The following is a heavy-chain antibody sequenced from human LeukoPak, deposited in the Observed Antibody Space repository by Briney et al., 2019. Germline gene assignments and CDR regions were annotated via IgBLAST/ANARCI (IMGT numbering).Heavy chain of an antibody. CDR1: GGSISSGDYY. CDR2: IYYSGST. J-gene: IGHJ4*02. CDR3: AREATTVTPGYFDY. D-gene: IGHD4-11*01. Sequence: SETLSLTCTVSGGSISSGDYYWSWIRQPPGKGLEWIGYIYYSGSTYYNPSLKSRVTISVDTSKNQFSLKLSSVTAADAAVYYCAREATTVTPGYFDYWGQGTLVTVSS. V-gene: IGHV4-30-4*08.